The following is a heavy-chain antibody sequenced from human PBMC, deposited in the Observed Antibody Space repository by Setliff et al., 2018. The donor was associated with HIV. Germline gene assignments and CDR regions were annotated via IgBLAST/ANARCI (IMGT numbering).Heavy chain of an antibody. Sequence: SVKVSCKASGGTFSSYTISWVRQAPGQGLEWMGRIIPILDIANYAQKFQGRVTITADKSTSTAYMELSSLRSEDTAVYYCASAYYYDSSGRTGYYMDVWGKGTAVTVSS. CDR1: GGTFSSYT. CDR3: ASAYYYDSSGRTGYYMDV. V-gene: IGHV1-69*02. D-gene: IGHD3-22*01. J-gene: IGHJ6*03. CDR2: IIPILDIA.